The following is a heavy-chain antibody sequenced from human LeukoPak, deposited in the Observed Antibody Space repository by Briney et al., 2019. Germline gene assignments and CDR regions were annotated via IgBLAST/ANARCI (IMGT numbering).Heavy chain of an antibody. CDR2: ISGSGTST. D-gene: IGHD1-26*01. V-gene: IGHV3-23*01. Sequence: PGGTLRLSCAASGFTFSSYGMSWVRQAPGKGLEWVSAISGSGTSTYYADSVKGRFTISRDNSKSTLYLQMNSLRAEDTAVYYCAKGPGGIYHDWGQGTLVTVSS. J-gene: IGHJ4*02. CDR3: AKGPGGIYHD. CDR1: GFTFSSYG.